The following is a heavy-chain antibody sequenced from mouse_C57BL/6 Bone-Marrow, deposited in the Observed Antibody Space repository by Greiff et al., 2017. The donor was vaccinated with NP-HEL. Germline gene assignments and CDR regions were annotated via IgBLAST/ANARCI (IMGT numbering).Heavy chain of an antibody. CDR1: GYTFTSYW. J-gene: IGHJ1*03. Sequence: QVQLQQPGAELVKPGASVKLSCKASGYTFTSYWMHWVKQRPGQGLEWIGMIHPNSGSTNYNEKFKSKATLTVDKSSSTAYMQLSSLTSEDSAVYYCARSYYGSSYGYVDVWGTGTTVTVSS. V-gene: IGHV1-64*01. CDR3: ARSYYGSSYGYVDV. CDR2: IHPNSGST. D-gene: IGHD1-1*01.